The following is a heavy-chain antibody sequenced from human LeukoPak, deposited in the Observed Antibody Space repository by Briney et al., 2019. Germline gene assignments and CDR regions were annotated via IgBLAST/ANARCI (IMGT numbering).Heavy chain of an antibody. CDR1: GGSINSASYY. Sequence: SETLSLTCSISGGSINSASYYWSWIRQPAGKGLEWIGRIYTSESTNYNPSLKSRVTISLDTSKNQFSLKLNSVTAADTAVYYCASAASYWGIFDYWGQGTLVTVSS. CDR2: IYTSEST. J-gene: IGHJ4*02. CDR3: ASAASYWGIFDY. D-gene: IGHD1-26*01. V-gene: IGHV4-61*02.